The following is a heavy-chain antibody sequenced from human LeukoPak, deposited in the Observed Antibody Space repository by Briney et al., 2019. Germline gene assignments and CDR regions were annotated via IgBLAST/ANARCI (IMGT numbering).Heavy chain of an antibody. CDR3: ARVLSGYPTAFDI. J-gene: IGHJ3*02. V-gene: IGHV1-2*02. CDR1: GYTFTGYY. Sequence: ASVKVSCKASGYTFTGYYTYWVRQAPGQGLQWMGWINPNSGGTNYAQKFQGRVTMTRDTSISTAYMGLSRLRSDDTAVYYCARVLSGYPTAFDIWGQGTMVTVSS. D-gene: IGHD3-22*01. CDR2: INPNSGGT.